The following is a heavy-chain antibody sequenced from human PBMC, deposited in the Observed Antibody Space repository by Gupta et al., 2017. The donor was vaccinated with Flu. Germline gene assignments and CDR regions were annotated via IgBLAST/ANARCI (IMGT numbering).Heavy chain of an antibody. CDR3: AKAAYGSGTYYDGGFHY. CDR2: ISGSVDRT. J-gene: IGHJ4*02. CDR1: A. V-gene: IGHV3-23*01. Sequence: AMSWVRQAPGKGLEWVSGISGSVDRTYYADSVKGRFTISRDNSKNTLPLQMNSLRAEDTAVYYCAKAAYGSGTYYDGGFHYWGQGTLVTVSS. D-gene: IGHD3-10*01.